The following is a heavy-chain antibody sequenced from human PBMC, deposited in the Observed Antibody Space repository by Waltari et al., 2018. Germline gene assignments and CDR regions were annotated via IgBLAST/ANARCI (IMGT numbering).Heavy chain of an antibody. Sequence: QLQLQEAGPGLVKPSETLSIICTVSGGSINSSSHYWAWIRQPPGKVLEWIGRVYYTGSTHYNPSLKSRVTISVDMSKNDFSLRLNSATAADTGVYYGARGVGADFDFWGQGTRVTVSS. CDR3: ARGVGADFDF. J-gene: IGHJ4*02. D-gene: IGHD3-10*01. CDR2: VYYTGST. V-gene: IGHV4-39*02. CDR1: GGSINSSSHY.